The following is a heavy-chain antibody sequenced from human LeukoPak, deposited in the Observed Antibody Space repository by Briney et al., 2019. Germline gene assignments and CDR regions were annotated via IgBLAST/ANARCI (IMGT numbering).Heavy chain of an antibody. CDR3: GREAHCGTDCSFYADY. Sequence: GGSLRLACVASGFTLATYRMHWVRQHPGKGLVWVSRINSDGRNAVYADSVKGRFTFSRDIATNTLFLQMNSVRVEDTAVYYCGREAHCGTDCSFYADYWGQGTLVTVPS. D-gene: IGHD2-21*02. CDR1: GFTLATYR. V-gene: IGHV3-74*01. CDR2: INSDGRNA. J-gene: IGHJ4*02.